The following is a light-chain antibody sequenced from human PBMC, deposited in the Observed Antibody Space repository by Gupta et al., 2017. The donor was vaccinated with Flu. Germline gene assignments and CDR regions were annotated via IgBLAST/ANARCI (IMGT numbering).Light chain of an antibody. CDR3: QVRDSDSAF. V-gene: IGLV3-9*01. CDR1: NIETRN. J-gene: IGLJ1*01. CDR2: RDN. Sequence: SYELTQPRSVSVALGQTARITCGGNNIETRNVHWYQQKPGQAPVLVIYRDNNRAAGIPDRFSGSASGTTATLTINSAQVGDEADYSCQVRDSDSAFFGAGTRVTVL.